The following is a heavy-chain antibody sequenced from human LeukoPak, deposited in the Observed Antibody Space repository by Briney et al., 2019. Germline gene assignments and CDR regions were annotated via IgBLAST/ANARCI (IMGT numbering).Heavy chain of an antibody. CDR3: VTDQGH. V-gene: IGHV3-23*01. CDR1: GHTFSTYA. J-gene: IGHJ4*02. Sequence: PGGSLRLSCAASGHTFSTYAMTWVRQAPGKGLDWVSSIGGSGTGTYYADSVKGRFTMSRDNARNALFLQMSALRVDDTAMYYCVTDQGHWGQGTLVTVSS. CDR2: IGGSGTGT.